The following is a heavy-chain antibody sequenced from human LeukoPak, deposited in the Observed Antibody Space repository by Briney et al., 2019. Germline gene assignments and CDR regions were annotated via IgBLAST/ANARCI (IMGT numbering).Heavy chain of an antibody. Sequence: KPSETLSLTCTVSGGSISSFYWSWIRQPAGKGLEWIGRIYSSGSINYNPSLNSRVTMSVDTSKNQFSLKLSSVTAADTAVYYCARRNWNYWYFDLWGRGTLVTVPS. CDR3: ARRNWNYWYFDL. D-gene: IGHD1-20*01. CDR2: IYSSGSI. V-gene: IGHV4-4*07. CDR1: GGSISSFY. J-gene: IGHJ2*01.